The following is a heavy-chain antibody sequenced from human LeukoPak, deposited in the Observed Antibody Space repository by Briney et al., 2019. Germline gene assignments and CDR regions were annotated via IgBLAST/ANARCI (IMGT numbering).Heavy chain of an antibody. Sequence: GGSLRLSCAPSGVTFSSYSRNWIRQAPGKGLEWVSSISSSSRYIYYADSVKGRFNISRDNAKNSLYLRMNNLRAEDTAVYYCARDGTTRFDYWGQGTLVTVSS. D-gene: IGHD4-17*01. CDR3: ARDGTTRFDY. V-gene: IGHV3-21*06. CDR1: GVTFSSYS. J-gene: IGHJ4*02. CDR2: ISSSSRYI.